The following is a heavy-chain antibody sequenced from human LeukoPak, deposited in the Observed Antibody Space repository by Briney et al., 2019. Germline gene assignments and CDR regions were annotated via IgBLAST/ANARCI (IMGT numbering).Heavy chain of an antibody. D-gene: IGHD1-14*01. CDR2: ISYIGST. J-gene: IGHJ3*02. CDR1: GASMSGHY. Sequence: SETLSLTCTVSGASMSGHYLTGIRHAPGKGLEWIGYISYIGSTNYNPSLKSRVTISVDTSKNLFSLKLRSVTAADTAVYYCARDQISINALDMWGQGTMVTVSS. CDR3: ARDQISINALDM. V-gene: IGHV4-59*11.